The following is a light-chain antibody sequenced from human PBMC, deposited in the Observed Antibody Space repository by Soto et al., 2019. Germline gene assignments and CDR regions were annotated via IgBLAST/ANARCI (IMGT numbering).Light chain of an antibody. J-gene: IGKJ4*01. V-gene: IGKV3-15*01. CDR1: QSLNNN. CDR2: FAS. CDR3: QQYSAWPLT. Sequence: EIVMTQSPATLSLSPGEKATLSCRASQSLNNNLAWYQQKPGQGPRLLIYFASTRATGIPARFSGSGSGTEFSLTISSLQSEDFAIYYCQQYSAWPLTFGGGTKVETK.